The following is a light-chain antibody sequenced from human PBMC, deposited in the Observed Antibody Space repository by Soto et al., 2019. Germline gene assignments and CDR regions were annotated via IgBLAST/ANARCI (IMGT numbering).Light chain of an antibody. Sequence: QLTRSPSSLSSSVVDRITIPCRASQGISRWLAWYQQKPGQAPKLLIYSAFRLQSGVPSRFSGSGYGTDFTLSISSLQPEDFATYYCHQDDSSPLTFGGGTNVDIK. CDR2: SAF. J-gene: IGKJ4*01. CDR1: QGISRW. V-gene: IGKV1-12*01. CDR3: HQDDSSPLT.